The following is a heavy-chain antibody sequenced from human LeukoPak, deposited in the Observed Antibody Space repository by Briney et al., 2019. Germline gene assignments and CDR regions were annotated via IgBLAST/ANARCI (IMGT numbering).Heavy chain of an antibody. D-gene: IGHD3-22*01. Sequence: GRSLSLSCAASGFTYSSYDMSWVRQAPGKGLEWVSAIRGSGGSTYYADSVKGRFTISRDNSKNTLYLQMNSLRAEDTAVYYCARDLYYYDSSGAPGYWGQGTLVTVAS. CDR2: IRGSGGST. J-gene: IGHJ4*02. V-gene: IGHV3-23*01. CDR3: ARDLYYYDSSGAPGY. CDR1: GFTYSSYD.